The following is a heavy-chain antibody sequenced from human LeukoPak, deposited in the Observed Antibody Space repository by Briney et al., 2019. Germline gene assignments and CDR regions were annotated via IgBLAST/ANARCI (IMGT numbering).Heavy chain of an antibody. CDR1: GGSFSGYY. V-gene: IGHV4-34*01. J-gene: IGHJ5*02. CDR3: ARLASNWFDP. Sequence: SETLSLTCAVYGGSFSGYYWSWIRQPPGKGREGIGEINHSGSTNYNPSLKSRVTISVDTSKNQFSLKLTSVTAADTAVYYCARLASNWFDPWGQGTLVTVSS. CDR2: INHSGST.